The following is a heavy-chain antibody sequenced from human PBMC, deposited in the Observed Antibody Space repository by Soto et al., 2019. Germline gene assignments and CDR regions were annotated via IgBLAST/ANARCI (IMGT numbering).Heavy chain of an antibody. J-gene: IGHJ5*02. CDR3: ARPRLHPNWFDP. V-gene: IGHV3-30-3*01. CDR2: ISYDGSNK. CDR1: GFTFSSYA. Sequence: QVQLVESGGGVVQPGRSLRLSCAASGFTFSSYAMHWVRQAPGKGLEWVAVISYDGSNKYYADSVKGRFTISRDNSKNTLYLQMNSLRSEDTAVYYCARPRLHPNWFDPWGQGTLVTVSS. D-gene: IGHD4-4*01.